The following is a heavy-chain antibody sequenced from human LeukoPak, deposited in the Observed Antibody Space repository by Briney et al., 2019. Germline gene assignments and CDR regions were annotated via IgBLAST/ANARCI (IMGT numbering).Heavy chain of an antibody. J-gene: IGHJ6*02. CDR3: AREPISRAAAGTRYYGMDV. V-gene: IGHV3-23*01. D-gene: IGHD6-13*01. Sequence: PGGSLRLSCAASGFTFSSYAMSWVRQAPGKGLEWVSAISGSGGSTYYADSVKGRFTISGDNSKNTLHLQMNSLRAEDTAVYYCAREPISRAAAGTRYYGMDVWGQGTTVTVSS. CDR1: GFTFSSYA. CDR2: ISGSGGST.